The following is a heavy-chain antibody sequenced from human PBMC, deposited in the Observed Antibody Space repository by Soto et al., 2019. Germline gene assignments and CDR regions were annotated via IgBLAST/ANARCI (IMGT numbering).Heavy chain of an antibody. CDR1: GFTFSGSD. V-gene: IGHV3-73*01. CDR2: IKSKASNYAT. CDR3: ICRDDYGAHMGYDP. Sequence: DVQLVESGGGLVQPGGSLKLSCAGSGFTFSGSDIHWVRQASGKGLEWVGRIKSKASNYATSYGASVKGRFTVSRDDSENTAYLQMNSLQNEDTAVYYCICRDDYGAHMGYDPWGQGTPVTVSS. J-gene: IGHJ5*02. D-gene: IGHD4-17*01.